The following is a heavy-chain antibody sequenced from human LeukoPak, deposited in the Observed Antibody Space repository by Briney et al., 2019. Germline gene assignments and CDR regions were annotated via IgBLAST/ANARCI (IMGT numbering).Heavy chain of an antibody. CDR2: ISGSDGST. CDR1: GFTFSSYA. Sequence: GGSLRLSCAASGFTFSSYAMSWVRQAPGKGLEWVSAISGSDGSTYYADSVKGRFTISRDNSKNTVCLQMNSLRGEDTAVYYCAKVGPGCSSTSCYPGYWGQGTLVTVSS. V-gene: IGHV3-23*01. CDR3: AKVGPGCSSTSCYPGY. D-gene: IGHD2-2*01. J-gene: IGHJ4*02.